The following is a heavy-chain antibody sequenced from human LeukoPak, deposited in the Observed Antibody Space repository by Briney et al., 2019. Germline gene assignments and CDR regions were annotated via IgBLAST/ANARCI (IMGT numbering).Heavy chain of an antibody. CDR2: ISSSSSYI. Sequence: GGSLRLSCAASGFTFGSYSMNWVRQAPGKGLEWVSSISSSSSYIYYADSVKGRFTISRDNAKNSLYLQMNSLRAEDTAVYYCARVLPRGCSGGSCRNFDYWGQGTLVTVSS. V-gene: IGHV3-21*01. CDR3: ARVLPRGCSGGSCRNFDY. D-gene: IGHD2-15*01. J-gene: IGHJ4*02. CDR1: GFTFGSYS.